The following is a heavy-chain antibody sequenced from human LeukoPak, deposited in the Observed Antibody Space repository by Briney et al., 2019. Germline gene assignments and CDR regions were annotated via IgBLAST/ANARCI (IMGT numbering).Heavy chain of an antibody. D-gene: IGHD6-19*01. CDR3: ARESRQWLVLGGVDY. CDR1: GYTFSRHG. J-gene: IGHJ4*02. V-gene: IGHV3-48*04. CDR2: MSSSGSTI. Sequence: PGGSLRLSCAASGYTFSRHGIHWVRQAPGKGLEWVSYMSSSGSTIYYADSVKGRFTISRDTAKNSLYLQMNSLRAEDTAVYYCARESRQWLVLGGVDYWGQGTLVTVSS.